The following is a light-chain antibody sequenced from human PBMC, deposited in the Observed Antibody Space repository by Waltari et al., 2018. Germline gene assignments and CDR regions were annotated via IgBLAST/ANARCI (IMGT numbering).Light chain of an antibody. V-gene: IGKV3-11*01. Sequence: EIVLTQSPATLSLSPGERAALSCRASQHIGSYLAWYQQKPGQAPRLLISDASNRATDIQSRFSGSGSGTDFTLTISSLQPEDFAVYYCQQRSSWPPLFGQGTKLEIK. CDR1: QHIGSY. CDR2: DAS. CDR3: QQRSSWPPL. J-gene: IGKJ2*01.